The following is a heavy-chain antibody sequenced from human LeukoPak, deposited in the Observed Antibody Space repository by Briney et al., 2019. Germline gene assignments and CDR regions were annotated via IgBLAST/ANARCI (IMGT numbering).Heavy chain of an antibody. CDR1: GFTFSSYW. V-gene: IGHV3-74*01. CDR2: IKTDGSTT. D-gene: IGHD3-22*01. CDR3: AAPYYYDSSGYLSPIGY. Sequence: GGSLRLSCAASGFTFSSYWMHWVRQTPGKGLVWVSRIKTDGSTTSYADSVKGRFTISRDNAKNTLYLQMNSLRAEDTAVYYCAAPYYYDSSGYLSPIGYWGQGTLVTVSS. J-gene: IGHJ4*02.